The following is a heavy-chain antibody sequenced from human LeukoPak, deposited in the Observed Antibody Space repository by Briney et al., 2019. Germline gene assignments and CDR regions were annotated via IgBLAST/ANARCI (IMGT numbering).Heavy chain of an antibody. Sequence: GGSLRLSCAASGFTFSDHYMSWIRQAPGKGLEWVSYISSSGSTIYYADSVKGRFTISRDNAKNSLYLQMNSLRAEDTAVYYCARGRYCSSTSCYKGFDPWGQGTLVTVSS. V-gene: IGHV3-11*01. J-gene: IGHJ5*02. CDR3: ARGRYCSSTSCYKGFDP. CDR1: GFTFSDHY. D-gene: IGHD2-2*02. CDR2: ISSSGSTI.